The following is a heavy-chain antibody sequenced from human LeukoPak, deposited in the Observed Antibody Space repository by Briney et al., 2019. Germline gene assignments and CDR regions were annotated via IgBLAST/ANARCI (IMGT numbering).Heavy chain of an antibody. CDR1: GFTVSSNY. Sequence: PGGSLRLSCAASGFTVSSNYMSWVRQAPGKGLEWVSVIYSGGSTYYADSVKGRFTISRDNSKNTLYLQMNSLRAEDTAVYYCAKDNGGGSYYFDYWGQGTLVTVSS. CDR2: IYSGGST. V-gene: IGHV3-66*01. CDR3: AKDNGGGSYYFDY. J-gene: IGHJ4*02. D-gene: IGHD1-26*01.